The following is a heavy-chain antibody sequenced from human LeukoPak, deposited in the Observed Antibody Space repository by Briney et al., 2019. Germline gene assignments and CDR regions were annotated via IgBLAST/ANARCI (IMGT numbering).Heavy chain of an antibody. CDR2: VFYDGNI. CDR3: AKHGEDSTGYYADFFDH. Sequence: PSETLSLTCTVSGGSINTKTHYWACIRQTPGKGLEWIGSVFYDGNIYYNPSLKSRVTISVDTSKNQFSLRLTSVTAADTAVYYCAKHGEDSTGYYADFFDHCGQGTLVTVSS. J-gene: IGHJ4*02. D-gene: IGHD3-22*01. V-gene: IGHV4-39*01. CDR1: GGSINTKTHY.